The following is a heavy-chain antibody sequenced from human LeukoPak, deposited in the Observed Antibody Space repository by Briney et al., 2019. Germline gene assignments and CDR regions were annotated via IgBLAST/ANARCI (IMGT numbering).Heavy chain of an antibody. Sequence: GGSLRLSCAASGFTFSSYAMSWVRQAPGKGLEWVSAISGSGGSTYYADSVKGRFTISRDNSKNTLYLQMNSLRAEDTAVYYCAKSTSGSGSYLEYFDYWGQGTLVTVSS. V-gene: IGHV3-23*01. CDR1: GFTFSSYA. CDR3: AKSTSGSGSYLEYFDY. CDR2: ISGSGGST. J-gene: IGHJ4*02. D-gene: IGHD3-10*01.